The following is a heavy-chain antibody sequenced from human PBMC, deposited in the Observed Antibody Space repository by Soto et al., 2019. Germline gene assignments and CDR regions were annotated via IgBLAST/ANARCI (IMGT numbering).Heavy chain of an antibody. Sequence: QVQLVQSGAEVKKPGASVKVSCKASGYTFTSYGISWVRQAPGQGLQWMGWISAYNGNTNYAQKLQGRVTMTPAAATSTAYMELRSLRSDDTAVYYCAREGSDSSAPRLLHWCDPWGQGTLVTVSS. CDR3: AREGSDSSAPRLLHWCDP. J-gene: IGHJ5*02. D-gene: IGHD3-22*01. CDR2: ISAYNGNT. CDR1: GYTFTSYG. V-gene: IGHV1-18*04.